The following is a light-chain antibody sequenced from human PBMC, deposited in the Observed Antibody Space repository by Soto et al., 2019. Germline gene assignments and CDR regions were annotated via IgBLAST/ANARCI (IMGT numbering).Light chain of an antibody. CDR2: EVI. V-gene: IGLV2-14*01. CDR1: STDIGTYNS. CDR3: CSYTTTYTLV. J-gene: IGLJ3*02. Sequence: QSALTQPASVSGSPGRSITISCTGTSTDIGTYNSVSWYQHHPGKAPKLLIFEVIDRPSGVSDRFSGSKSGNTASLTISSLQFEDEADYYCCSYTTTYTLVFGGGTKLT.